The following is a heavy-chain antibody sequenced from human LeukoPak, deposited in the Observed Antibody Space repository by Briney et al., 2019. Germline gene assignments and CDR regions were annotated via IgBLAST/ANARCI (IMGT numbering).Heavy chain of an antibody. V-gene: IGHV4-39*07. Sequence: SETLSLTCPVSGGSLRRITHYWGWIRQPPGKGLEWIASIYYRGTTYYNPSLKSRATISIDTSKNQFSLKLSSVTAADTAVYYCARDHVAVAGDFDYWGQGSLVTVSS. J-gene: IGHJ4*02. CDR2: IYYRGTT. CDR3: ARDHVAVAGDFDY. D-gene: IGHD6-19*01. CDR1: GGSLRRITHY.